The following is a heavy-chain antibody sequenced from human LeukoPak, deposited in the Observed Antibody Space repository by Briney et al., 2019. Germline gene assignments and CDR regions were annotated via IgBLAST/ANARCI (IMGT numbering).Heavy chain of an antibody. V-gene: IGHV4-39*01. CDR2: IYYSGST. CDR3: VRLGAFDI. Sequence: PSETLSLTCTVSGGSISSSSYYWGWIRQPPGKGLEWIGSIYYSGSTYYNPSLKSRVTISVDTSKNQFSLKLSSVTAADTAVYYCVRLGAFDIWGQGTMVTVSS. J-gene: IGHJ3*02. CDR1: GGSISSSSYY.